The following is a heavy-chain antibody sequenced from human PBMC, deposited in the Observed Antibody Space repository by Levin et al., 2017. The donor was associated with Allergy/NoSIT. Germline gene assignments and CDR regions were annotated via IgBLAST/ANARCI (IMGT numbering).Heavy chain of an antibody. Sequence: GESLKISCAASGFTFSDFYMSWVRQAPGEGLEWISYISSTGTTEYYADSVRGRFTMSRDNAKNSLYLHMNSLRGEDTAVYYCAREPAAGRYGMDVWGQGTTVTVSS. CDR1: GFTFSDFY. D-gene: IGHD6-13*01. CDR2: ISSTGTTE. J-gene: IGHJ6*02. CDR3: AREPAAGRYGMDV. V-gene: IGHV3-11*01.